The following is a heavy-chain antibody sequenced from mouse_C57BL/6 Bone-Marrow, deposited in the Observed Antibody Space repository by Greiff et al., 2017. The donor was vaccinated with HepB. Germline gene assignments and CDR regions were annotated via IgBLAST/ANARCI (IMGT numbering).Heavy chain of an antibody. D-gene: IGHD1-2*01. J-gene: IGHJ2*01. CDR2: INPYNGGT. Sequence: LVEPGASVKMSCKASGYTFTDYYMNWVKQSHGKSLEWIGVINPYNGGTSYNQKFKGKATLTVDKSSSTAYMELNSLTSEDSAVYYCARWRRDHYDGYFDYWGQGTTLTVSS. V-gene: IGHV1-19*01. CDR1: GYTFTDYY. CDR3: ARWRRDHYDGYFDY.